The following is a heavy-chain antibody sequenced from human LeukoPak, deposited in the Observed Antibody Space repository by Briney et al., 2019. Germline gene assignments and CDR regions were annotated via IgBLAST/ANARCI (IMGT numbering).Heavy chain of an antibody. CDR3: ARDDGSATLGFDS. CDR1: GTTFSRSA. CDR2: VIPILGTT. V-gene: IGHV1-69*05. J-gene: IGHJ4*02. Sequence: GASVKVSCKASGTTFSRSAFGWVRQAPGQGLGWVGVVIPILGTTNYAQKFQDSVSITTDESTSTAYMEASSLRSVDTAVYYCARDDGSATLGFDSWGQGTLVTVSS. D-gene: IGHD1-26*01.